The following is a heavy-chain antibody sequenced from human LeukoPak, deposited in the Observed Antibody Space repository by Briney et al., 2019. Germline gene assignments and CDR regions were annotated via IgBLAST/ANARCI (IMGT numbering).Heavy chain of an antibody. Sequence: SQTLSLTCTVSGGSISSGSYYWSWIRQPAGKGLEWIGRIYTSGSTNYNPSLKCRVTISVDTSKNQFSLKLSSVTAADTAVYYCARGLIPGDWFDPWGQGTLVTVSS. CDR3: ARGLIPGDWFDP. CDR1: GGSISSGSYY. V-gene: IGHV4-61*02. J-gene: IGHJ5*02. D-gene: IGHD3-16*01. CDR2: IYTSGST.